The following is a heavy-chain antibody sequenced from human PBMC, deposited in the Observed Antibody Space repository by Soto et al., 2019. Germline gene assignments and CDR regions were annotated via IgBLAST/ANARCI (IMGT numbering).Heavy chain of an antibody. J-gene: IGHJ4*02. Sequence: GGSLRLSCAASGFTFSSYAMSWVRQAPGKGLEWVSAISGSGGSTYYADSVKGRFTISRDNSKNTLYLQMNSLRAEDTAVYYCEKDDFYYDSSGYYYYWGQGTLVTVYS. V-gene: IGHV3-23*01. CDR3: EKDDFYYDSSGYYYY. CDR1: GFTFSSYA. D-gene: IGHD3-22*01. CDR2: ISGSGGST.